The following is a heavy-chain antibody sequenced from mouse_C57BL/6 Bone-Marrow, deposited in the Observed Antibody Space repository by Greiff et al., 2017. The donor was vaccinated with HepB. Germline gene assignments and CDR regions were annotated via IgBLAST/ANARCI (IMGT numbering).Heavy chain of an antibody. V-gene: IGHV1-52*01. D-gene: IGHD2-3*01. J-gene: IGHJ2*01. CDR1: GYTFTSYW. Sequence: QVQLQQPGAELVRPGSSVKLSCKASGYTFTSYWMHWVKQRPIQGLEWIGNIDPSDSETHYNQKFKDKATLTVDKSSSTAYMQLSSLTSEDSAVYYCAGYDGYSPHYFDYWGQGTTLTVSS. CDR3: AGYDGYSPHYFDY. CDR2: IDPSDSET.